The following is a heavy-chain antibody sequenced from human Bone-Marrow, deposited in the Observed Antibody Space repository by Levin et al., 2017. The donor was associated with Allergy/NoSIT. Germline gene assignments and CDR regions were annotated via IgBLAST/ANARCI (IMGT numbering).Heavy chain of an antibody. J-gene: IGHJ6*02. CDR2: IIPVLGTP. D-gene: IGHD3-22*01. Sequence: GASVKVSCKASGGTFSSYALSWVRQAPGQGLEWVGGIIPVLGTPTYTQKMQGRVTITADESPRSLHMELSSLTSEDTAIYFCARGLLGGGDDYDSLGYYYALDVWGQGTTVTVSS. V-gene: IGHV1-69*13. CDR1: GGTFSSYA. CDR3: ARGLLGGGDDYDSLGYYYALDV.